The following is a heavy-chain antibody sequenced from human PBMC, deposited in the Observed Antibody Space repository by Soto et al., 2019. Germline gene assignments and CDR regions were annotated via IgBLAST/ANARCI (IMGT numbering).Heavy chain of an antibody. CDR2: IYYSWST. J-gene: IGHJ3*02. D-gene: IGHD3-16*02. CDR3: ARDRSYDYVWGSYRAHDAFDI. V-gene: IGHV4-61*01. CDR1: GGSVSSGSYY. Sequence: SETLSLTCTVSGGSVSSGSYYWSWIRQPPGKGLEWIGYIYYSWSTNYNPSLKSRVTISVDTSKNQFSLKLSSVTAADTAVYYCARDRSYDYVWGSYRAHDAFDIWGQGTMVTVSS.